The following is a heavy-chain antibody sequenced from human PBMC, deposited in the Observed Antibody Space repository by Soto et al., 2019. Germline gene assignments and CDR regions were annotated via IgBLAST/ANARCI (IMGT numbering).Heavy chain of an antibody. CDR1: GFTFSSYS. V-gene: IGHV3-48*01. CDR3: ARTVAGIYYYYGMDV. Sequence: GGSLRLSCAASGFTFSSYSMNWVRQAPGKGLEWVSYISSSSSTIYYADSVKGRFTISRDNAKNSLYLQMNSLRAEDTAVYYCARTVAGIYYYYGMDVWGQGTTVTVSS. CDR2: ISSSSSTI. D-gene: IGHD6-19*01. J-gene: IGHJ6*02.